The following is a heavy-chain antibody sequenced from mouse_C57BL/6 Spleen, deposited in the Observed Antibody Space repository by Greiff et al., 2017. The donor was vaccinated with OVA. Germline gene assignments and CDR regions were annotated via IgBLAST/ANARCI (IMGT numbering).Heavy chain of an antibody. Sequence: VQLQQPGAELVKPGASVKLSCQASGYTFTSYWMQWVKQRPGQGLEWIGELDPSDSSTNYNQKFKGKATLTVDTSSSTAYMQLSSLTSEDSAVYYCARGYGSSPYFDYWGQGTTLTVSS. V-gene: IGHV1-50*01. J-gene: IGHJ2*01. CDR3: ARGYGSSPYFDY. CDR1: GYTFTSYW. D-gene: IGHD1-1*01. CDR2: LDPSDSST.